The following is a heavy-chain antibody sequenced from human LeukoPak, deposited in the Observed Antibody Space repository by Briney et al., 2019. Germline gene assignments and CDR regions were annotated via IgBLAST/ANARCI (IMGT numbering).Heavy chain of an antibody. CDR2: IHTDGRST. V-gene: IGHV3-74*01. CDR1: GFTFSTCW. CDR3: ARDLYDSSGYAY. Sequence: GGSLRLSCVASGFTFSTCWMHWVRQVPGKGLVWVSHIHTDGRSTSYADSVKGRFTISRDNAKNTLYLQMNSLRVEDTAVYYCARDLYDSSGYAYWGQGTLVTVSS. D-gene: IGHD3-22*01. J-gene: IGHJ4*02.